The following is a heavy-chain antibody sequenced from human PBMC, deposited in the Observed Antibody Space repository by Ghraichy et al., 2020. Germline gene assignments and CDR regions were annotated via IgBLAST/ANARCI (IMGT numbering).Heavy chain of an antibody. J-gene: IGHJ4*02. CDR2: ISGTGGTT. CDR1: GFTFSSYA. D-gene: IGHD1-26*01. CDR3: AKGAGPTWRFDV. V-gene: IGHV3-23*01. Sequence: GESLNISFAASGFTFSSYAMAWVRQAPGKGLEWVSSISGTGGTTYYADSVKGRFTISRDNSKNTLYLQMNSLRADDTAVFYCAKGAGPTWRFDVWGQGTLVTVS.